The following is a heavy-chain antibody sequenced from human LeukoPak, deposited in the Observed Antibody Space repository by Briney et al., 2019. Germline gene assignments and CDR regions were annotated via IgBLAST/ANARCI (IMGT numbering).Heavy chain of an antibody. CDR1: GGSISSGSYY. CDR3: ACLTTADAFDI. J-gene: IGHJ3*02. Sequence: PSETLSLTCTASGGSISSGSYYWSWIRQPPGKGLEWIGYIYYSGSTSYNPSLKSRVTISVDTSKKQFSLKLSSVTAADTAVYYCACLTTADAFDIWGQGTMVTVSS. D-gene: IGHD3-22*01. V-gene: IGHV4-61*01. CDR2: IYYSGST.